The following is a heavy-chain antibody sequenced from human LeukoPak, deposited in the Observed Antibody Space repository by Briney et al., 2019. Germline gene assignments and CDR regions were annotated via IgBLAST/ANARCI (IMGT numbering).Heavy chain of an antibody. D-gene: IGHD2-2*01. CDR3: AKDQALSLSSSRALDY. CDR2: ISSSGGSP. CDR1: GFTFSTYA. Sequence: GGSLRLSCVASGFTFSTYALSWVRQAPGKGLEWVSAISSSGGSPYYADSVNGRFTISRDNSKNTLYLQMNSLRAEDTALYYCAKDQALSLSSSRALDYWGQGTLVTVSP. V-gene: IGHV3-23*01. J-gene: IGHJ4*02.